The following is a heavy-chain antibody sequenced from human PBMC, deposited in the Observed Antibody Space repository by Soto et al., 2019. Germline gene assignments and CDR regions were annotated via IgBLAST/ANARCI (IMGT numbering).Heavy chain of an antibody. V-gene: IGHV3-13*05. J-gene: IGHJ6*02. CDR1: GFTFRNYD. CDR3: ARTDRDFYGLDF. CDR2: ISAAGDP. Sequence: EVQLVESGGGLVQPGGSLRLSCEASGFTFRNYDMHWVRQGTGKGLEWVSGISAAGDPDYADSVEGRFTISRENAQNSFFLQMNSLRVGDTAFYYCARTDRDFYGLDFWGQGTTGIVSS.